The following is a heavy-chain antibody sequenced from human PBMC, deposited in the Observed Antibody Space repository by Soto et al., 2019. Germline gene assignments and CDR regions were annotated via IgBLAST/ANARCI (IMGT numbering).Heavy chain of an antibody. J-gene: IGHJ5*02. V-gene: IGHV1-69*01. D-gene: IGHD3-9*01. CDR3: ARGSHDLSTGYYSAT. CDR1: GGVFSNYA. Sequence: QVQLVQSGAEVKKAGSSVTVSCKASGGVFSNYAMTWVRQAPGQGLEWVGGIVPVFGKPEYAQKFQGRVTVTADEPTQTGYMEPTSLTSEDTAVYYCARGSHDLSTGYYSATWGLGTLVTVSP. CDR2: IVPVFGKP.